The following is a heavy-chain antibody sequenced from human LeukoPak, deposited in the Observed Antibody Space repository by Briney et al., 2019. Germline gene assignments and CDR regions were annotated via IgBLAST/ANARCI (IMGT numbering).Heavy chain of an antibody. D-gene: IGHD2-15*01. CDR2: ISSSSSYI. CDR1: GFTFSSYS. Sequence: GGSLRLSCAASGFTFSSYSMNWVRQAPGKGLEWVSSISSSSSYIYYADSVKGRFTISRDNAKNSLYLQMNSLRAEDTAVYYCARADCSGGSCYSFDAFDIWGQGTMVTVSS. V-gene: IGHV3-21*01. J-gene: IGHJ3*02. CDR3: ARADCSGGSCYSFDAFDI.